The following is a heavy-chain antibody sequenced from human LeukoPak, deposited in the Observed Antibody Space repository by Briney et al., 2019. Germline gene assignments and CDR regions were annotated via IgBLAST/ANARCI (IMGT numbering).Heavy chain of an antibody. J-gene: IGHJ4*02. CDR2: INPSGGST. CDR3: ARGETNRELGTMPAFFDY. D-gene: IGHD7-27*01. CDR1: GYTFTSYY. V-gene: IGHV1-46*01. Sequence: GASVTVSCKASGYTFTSYYMHWVRQAPGQGLEWMGIINPSGGSTSYAQKFQGRVTMTRDTSTSTVYMELSSLRSEDTAVYYCARGETNRELGTMPAFFDYWGQGTLVTVSS.